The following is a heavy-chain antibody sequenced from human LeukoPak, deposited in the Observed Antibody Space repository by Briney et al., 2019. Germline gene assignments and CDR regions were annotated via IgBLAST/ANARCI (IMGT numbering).Heavy chain of an antibody. CDR2: ISAYNGNT. CDR3: ARTSLLEYYFDY. V-gene: IGHV1-18*01. D-gene: IGHD1-1*01. J-gene: IGHJ4*02. Sequence: HGASVKVSCKASGYTFTSYGISWVRQAPGQGLEWMGWISAYNGNTNYAQKLQGRVTMTRDTSTSTVYMELSSLRSEDTAVYYCARTSLLEYYFDYWGQGTLVTVSS. CDR1: GYTFTSYG.